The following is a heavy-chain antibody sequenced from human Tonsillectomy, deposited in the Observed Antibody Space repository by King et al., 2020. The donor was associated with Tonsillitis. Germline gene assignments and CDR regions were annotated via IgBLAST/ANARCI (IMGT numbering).Heavy chain of an antibody. Sequence: QLVQSGGGVVQPGRSLRLSCAASGFTFSSYAMHWVRQAPGKGLEWVAVISYDGSNKYYADSVKGRFTISRDNSKNTLYVQMKSLRAEDTAVYYCARRDGALEYYYYGMDVWGQGTTVTVSS. V-gene: IGHV3-30-3*01. CDR1: GFTFSSYA. CDR2: ISYDGSNK. CDR3: ARRDGALEYYYYGMDV. J-gene: IGHJ6*02. D-gene: IGHD3-16*01.